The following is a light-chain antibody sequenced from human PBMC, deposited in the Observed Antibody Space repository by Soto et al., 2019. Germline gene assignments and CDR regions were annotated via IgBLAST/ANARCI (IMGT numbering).Light chain of an antibody. V-gene: IGKV3-20*01. CDR3: QQYGSSPLT. CDR2: GAS. Sequence: EVVLTQSPGTLSLSPGERATLSCRASQSVRSSYLAWYQQKPGQAPRLLIYGASSRATGIPDRFSGSGSGTGFTLTIRRLEPEDFAVYYCQQYGSSPLTFGGGTKVDIK. J-gene: IGKJ4*01. CDR1: QSVRSSY.